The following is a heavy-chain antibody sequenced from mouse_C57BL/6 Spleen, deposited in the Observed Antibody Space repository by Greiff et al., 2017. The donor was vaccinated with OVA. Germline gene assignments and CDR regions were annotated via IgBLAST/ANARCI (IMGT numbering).Heavy chain of an antibody. CDR1: GYSFTGYY. V-gene: IGHV1-42*01. Sequence: EVHLVESGPELVKPGASVKISCKASGYSFTGYYMNWVKQSPEKSLEWIGEINPSTGGTTYNQKFKAKATLTVDKSSSTAYMQLKSLTSEDSAVYYCARGTYYSNYAMDYWGQGTSVTVSS. J-gene: IGHJ4*01. CDR2: INPSTGGT. D-gene: IGHD2-5*01. CDR3: ARGTYYSNYAMDY.